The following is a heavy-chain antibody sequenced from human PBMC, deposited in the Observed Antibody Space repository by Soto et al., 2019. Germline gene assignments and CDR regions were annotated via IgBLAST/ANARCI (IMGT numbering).Heavy chain of an antibody. Sequence: PSETLSLTCTVSGGSISSYYWSWIRQPPGKGLEWIGYIYYSGSTNYNPSLKSRVTISVNTSKNQFSLKLSSVTAADTAVYYCARVLGGYFDYWGQGTLVTVSS. CDR3: ARVLGGYFDY. D-gene: IGHD2-15*01. J-gene: IGHJ4*02. CDR1: GGSISSYY. CDR2: IYYSGST. V-gene: IGHV4-59*01.